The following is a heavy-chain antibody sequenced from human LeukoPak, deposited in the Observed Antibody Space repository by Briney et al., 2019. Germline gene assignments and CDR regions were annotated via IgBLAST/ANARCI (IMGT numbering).Heavy chain of an antibody. V-gene: IGHV1-3*01. D-gene: IGHD3-10*01. J-gene: IGHJ4*02. CDR3: ATSRPPNYGSGSYYNY. CDR2: INAGNGNI. Sequence: ASVKVSCKASGYTFTSYAMHWVRQAPGQRLEWMGWINAGNGNIKYSQKFQGRVTITRDTSASTAYMELSSLRSEDTAVYYCATSRPPNYGSGSYYNYWGQGTLVTVSS. CDR1: GYTFTSYA.